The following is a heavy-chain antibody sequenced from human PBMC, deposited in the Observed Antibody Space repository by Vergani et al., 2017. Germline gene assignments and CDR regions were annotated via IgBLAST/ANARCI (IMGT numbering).Heavy chain of an antibody. D-gene: IGHD3-3*01. CDR2: ISSSSSYI. CDR3: ARDHYDFWSGYPTNWYFDL. J-gene: IGHJ2*01. V-gene: IGHV3-21*01. CDR1: GFTFSSYS. Sequence: EVQLVESGGGLVQPGGSLRLSCAASGFTFSSYSMNWVRQAPGKGLEWVSSISSSSSYIYYADSVKGRFSISRDNAKNSLYLQMNSLRAEDTAVYYCARDHYDFWSGYPTNWYFDLWGRGTLVTVSS.